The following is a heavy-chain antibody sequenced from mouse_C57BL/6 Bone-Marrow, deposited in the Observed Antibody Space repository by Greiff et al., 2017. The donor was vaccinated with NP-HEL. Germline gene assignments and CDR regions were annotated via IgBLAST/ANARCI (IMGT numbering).Heavy chain of an antibody. D-gene: IGHD1-1*02. CDR1: GFTFSDFY. Sequence: EVQLMESGGGLVQPGRSLRLSCATSGFTFSDFYMEWVRQAPGKGLEWIAASRNKANDYTTEYSASVKGRFTVSRDTSQSILYLQMNALRAEDTAIYYCARDAGSFYAMDYWGQGTSVTVSS. CDR3: ARDAGSFYAMDY. CDR2: SRNKANDYTT. V-gene: IGHV7-1*01. J-gene: IGHJ4*01.